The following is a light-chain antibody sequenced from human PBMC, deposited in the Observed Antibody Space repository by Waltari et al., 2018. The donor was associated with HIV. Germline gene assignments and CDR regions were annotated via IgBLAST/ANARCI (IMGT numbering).Light chain of an antibody. CDR3: MQETFWGWT. CDR1: ERLVSADGNTY. J-gene: IGKJ1*01. Sequence: VVLTQFPVSLSVSVGQSASISCRSSERLVSADGNTYLSLFRQRPGQSPRRLFYKVSNRDSGVPGKFSGSGAVRDFTLQINRVEAEDVAIYYCMQETFWGWTFGPGTKVEI. V-gene: IGKV2-30*01. CDR2: KVS.